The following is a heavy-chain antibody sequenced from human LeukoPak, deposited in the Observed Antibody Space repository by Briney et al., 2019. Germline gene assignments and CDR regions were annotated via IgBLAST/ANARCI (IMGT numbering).Heavy chain of an antibody. D-gene: IGHD1-7*01. CDR3: AKARTENYPLSSDY. CDR1: GFIFNNYA. V-gene: IGHV3-23*01. CDR2: FSSGGGRT. Sequence: GGSLRLSCAASGFIFNNYAMSWVRQAPGKGLEWVSTFSSGGGRTYYADSVKGRFTISRDTGRFTISRDSSKNTLYLEMNSLRAEDTAVYYCAKARTENYPLSSDYWGQGTLVTVSS. J-gene: IGHJ4*02.